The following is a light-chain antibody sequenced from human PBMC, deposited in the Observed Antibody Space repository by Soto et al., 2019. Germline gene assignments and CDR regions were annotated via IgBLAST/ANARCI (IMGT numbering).Light chain of an antibody. Sequence: EIVMTQSPATLPSSPGERFTLSLMSSQSVNSDLAWYQQTPGQAPRPLIYDASTRAAGVPARFSGSGSGTEFTLTISSLQPDDFATYYCQQYNSYSPWTFGQGTKVDIK. V-gene: IGKV3-15*01. CDR3: QQYNSYSPWT. CDR1: QSVNSD. CDR2: DAS. J-gene: IGKJ1*01.